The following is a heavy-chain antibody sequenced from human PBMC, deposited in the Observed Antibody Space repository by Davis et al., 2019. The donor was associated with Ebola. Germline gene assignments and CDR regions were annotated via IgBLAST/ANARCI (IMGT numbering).Heavy chain of an antibody. Sequence: PGGSLRLSCAASGFTFSSYSMNWVRQAPGKGLEWVSSISSSSSYIYYADSVKGRFTISRDNAKNSLYLQMNSLRAEDTAVYYCAREFNPYDILTGYYTFSYWGQGTLVTVSS. CDR2: ISSSSSYI. CDR3: AREFNPYDILTGYYTFSY. V-gene: IGHV3-21*01. D-gene: IGHD3-9*01. J-gene: IGHJ4*02. CDR1: GFTFSSYS.